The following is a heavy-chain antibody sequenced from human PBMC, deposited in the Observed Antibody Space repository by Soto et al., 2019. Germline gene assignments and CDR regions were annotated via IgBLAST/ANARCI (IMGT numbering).Heavy chain of an antibody. Sequence: ASVKVSCKASGGTFSSYAISWVRQAPGQGLEWMGGIIPIFGTANYAQKFQGRVTITADESTSTAYMELSSLRSEDTAVYYCAREPGIMITFGGVRGPNWFDPWGQGTLVTVSS. CDR3: AREPGIMITFGGVRGPNWFDP. V-gene: IGHV1-69*13. CDR1: GGTFSSYA. D-gene: IGHD3-16*01. CDR2: IIPIFGTA. J-gene: IGHJ5*02.